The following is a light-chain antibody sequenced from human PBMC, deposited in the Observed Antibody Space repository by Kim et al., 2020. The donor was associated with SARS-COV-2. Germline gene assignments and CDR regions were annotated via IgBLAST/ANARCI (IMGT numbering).Light chain of an antibody. Sequence: VSPGERATLACRASQDIRSNLAWYQQKPGQPPRLLIYDAATRATGIPARFSGSGSGTEFSLTIDSLQSEDSAVYFCQQYNDWPPWTFGQGTKVEI. CDR1: QDIRSN. CDR2: DAA. V-gene: IGKV3D-15*01. CDR3: QQYNDWPPWT. J-gene: IGKJ1*01.